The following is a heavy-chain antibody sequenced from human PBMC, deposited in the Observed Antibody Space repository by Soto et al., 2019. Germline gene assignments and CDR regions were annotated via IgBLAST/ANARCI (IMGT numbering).Heavy chain of an antibody. Sequence: GGSLRLSCAPSGFTVKGSYVGCARQASGKGMEWVSIIFSAGMTYYTDSVKGRFTISKDISKNTLSLQMNSLRVDDTAVYFCAGAYTYNYAFDYWGLGTPGTV. D-gene: IGHD3-16*01. J-gene: IGHJ4*02. V-gene: IGHV3-53*01. CDR1: GFTVKGSY. CDR3: AGAYTYNYAFDY. CDR2: IFSAGMT.